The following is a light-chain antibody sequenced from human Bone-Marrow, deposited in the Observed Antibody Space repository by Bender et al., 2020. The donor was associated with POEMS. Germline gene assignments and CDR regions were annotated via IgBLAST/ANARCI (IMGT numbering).Light chain of an antibody. Sequence: QSALTQPPSASGSPGQSVTISCTGTSSDVGRYDYVSWYQQHPGKAPKLMIYEGTKRPSGVSNRFSGSRSGNTASLTISGLQAEDEGDYYCCSYAGSSTFVFGTGTKVTVL. CDR1: SSDVGRYDY. CDR2: EGT. J-gene: IGLJ1*01. V-gene: IGLV2-23*01. CDR3: CSYAGSSTFV.